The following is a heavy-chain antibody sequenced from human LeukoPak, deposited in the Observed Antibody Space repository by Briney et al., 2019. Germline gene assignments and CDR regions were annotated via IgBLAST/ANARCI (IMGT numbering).Heavy chain of an antibody. CDR3: AREGYGDPFDY. J-gene: IGHJ4*02. Sequence: PSETLSLTCAVYGGSFSDYFWSWIRQPPGKGLEWIGEINHRGSTKYNPSLKSRVTISRDTSKNQFSLNLTSVTAADTAVYYCAREGYGDPFDYWGQGTLVTVSS. CDR1: GGSFSDYF. V-gene: IGHV4-34*01. D-gene: IGHD4-17*01. CDR2: INHRGST.